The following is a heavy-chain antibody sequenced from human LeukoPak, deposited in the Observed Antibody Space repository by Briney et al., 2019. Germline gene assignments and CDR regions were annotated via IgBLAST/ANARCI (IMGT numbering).Heavy chain of an antibody. Sequence: GGSLRLSCVASGFTFRGYGMHWVRQAPGKGLEWVAIISFDGSDKNYADSVKGRFTISRDNSKNTLSLQMNSLRAEDTAVYYCARDLREYSSSSLWLWGQGTLVTVSS. V-gene: IGHV3-30*03. CDR3: ARDLREYSSSSLWL. J-gene: IGHJ4*02. CDR1: GFTFRGYG. CDR2: ISFDGSDK. D-gene: IGHD6-6*01.